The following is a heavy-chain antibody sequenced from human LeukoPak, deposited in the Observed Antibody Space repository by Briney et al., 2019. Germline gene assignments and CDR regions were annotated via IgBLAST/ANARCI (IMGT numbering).Heavy chain of an antibody. Sequence: PGRSLRLSCAASGFTFSSYAMHWVRQAPGKGLEWVAVISYDGSNKYYADSVKGRFTISRDNSKNTLYLQMNSLRAEDTAVYYCARERSMAAAGKGGFDYWGQGTLVTVSS. J-gene: IGHJ4*02. D-gene: IGHD6-13*01. V-gene: IGHV3-30-3*01. CDR1: GFTFSSYA. CDR2: ISYDGSNK. CDR3: ARERSMAAAGKGGFDY.